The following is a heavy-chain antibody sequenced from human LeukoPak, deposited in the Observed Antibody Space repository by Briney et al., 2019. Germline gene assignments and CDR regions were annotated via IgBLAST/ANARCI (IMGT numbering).Heavy chain of an antibody. Sequence: GGSLRLSCAASGFTFSSYSMNWVRQAPGKGLEWVSSISTSTSYIYYADSVKGRFTVSRDNAKNSLYLQMSSLRAEDTAVYYCARDLGGYYYDSHRWGQGTLVTVSS. D-gene: IGHD3-22*01. V-gene: IGHV3-21*01. CDR1: GFTFSSYS. J-gene: IGHJ4*02. CDR2: ISTSTSYI. CDR3: ARDLGGYYYDSHR.